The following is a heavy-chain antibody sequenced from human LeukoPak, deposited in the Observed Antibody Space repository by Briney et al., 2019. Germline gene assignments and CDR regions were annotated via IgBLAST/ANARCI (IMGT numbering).Heavy chain of an antibody. CDR3: ARDPHYYDSSGYV. CDR1: GGTFSSYA. CDR2: IIPIVGVG. J-gene: IGHJ4*02. D-gene: IGHD3-22*01. V-gene: IGHV1-69*04. Sequence: ASVKVSCKSSGGTFSSYAISWVRQAPGQGLEWMGRIIPIVGVGNYAQKFQGRVTITAGRSTSTVYMELSSLRSEDTAMYYCARDPHYYDSSGYVWGQGTLVTVSS.